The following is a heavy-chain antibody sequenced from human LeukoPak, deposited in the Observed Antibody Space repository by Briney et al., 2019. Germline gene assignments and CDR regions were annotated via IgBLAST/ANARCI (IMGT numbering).Heavy chain of an antibody. Sequence: SETLSLTCAVYGGSFSGYYWSWIRQPPGTGLEWSGEINHSGSTNYNPSLKSRVTISVDTSKNQVSLKLRSVTAADTAVYYCARTTEGYAGGPGYSYYYYMDVWGKGTTVNISS. D-gene: IGHD5-12*01. CDR3: ARTTEGYAGGPGYSYYYYMDV. V-gene: IGHV4-34*01. CDR2: INHSGST. CDR1: GGSFSGYY. J-gene: IGHJ6*03.